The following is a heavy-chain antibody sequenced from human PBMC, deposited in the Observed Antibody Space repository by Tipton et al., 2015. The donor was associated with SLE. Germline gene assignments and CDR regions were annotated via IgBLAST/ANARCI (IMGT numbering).Heavy chain of an antibody. CDR3: ARVWVGTTTTLPFDY. CDR1: GFTFSSYW. D-gene: IGHD1-26*01. V-gene: IGHV3-74*01. Sequence: SLRLSCAASGFTFSSYWMHWVRQAPGKGLVWVSRINSDGGGTSYADSVKGRFTISRDNAKNTLFLQMNSLTAEDTAVYYCARVWVGTTTTLPFDYWGQGTLVTVSS. J-gene: IGHJ4*02. CDR2: INSDGGGT.